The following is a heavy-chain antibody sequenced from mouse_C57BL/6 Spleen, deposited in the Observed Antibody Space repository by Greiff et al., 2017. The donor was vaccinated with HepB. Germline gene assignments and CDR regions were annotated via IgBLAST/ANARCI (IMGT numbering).Heavy chain of an antibody. CDR3: ARSPAHYYGSSYRYCDD. J-gene: IGHJ1*03. D-gene: IGHD1-1*01. V-gene: IGHV1-50*01. CDR2: IDPSDSYT. CDR1: GYTFTSYW. Sequence: VQLVESGAELVKPGASVKLSCKASGYTFTSYWMQWVKQRPGQGLEWIGEIDPSDSYTNYNQKFKGKATLTVDTSSHTAYMQLSSLTSEDSAVYYYARSPAHYYGSSYRYCDDWGTGTTVTVSS.